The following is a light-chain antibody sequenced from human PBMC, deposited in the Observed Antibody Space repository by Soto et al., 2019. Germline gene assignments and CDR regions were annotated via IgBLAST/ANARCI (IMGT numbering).Light chain of an antibody. J-gene: IGKJ1*01. V-gene: IGKV4-1*01. CDR2: WES. Sequence: DIVMTQSPDSLASSLGEMATINCKSSQRFLYRSNSKNYLAWYQQRPGHPPKLLIHWESTRETGVPDRFSGSGSGTDFILTINSLQAEDVAVYYCPQYYSTPTVGQGTKVEIK. CDR3: PQYYSTPT. CDR1: QRFLYRSNSKNY.